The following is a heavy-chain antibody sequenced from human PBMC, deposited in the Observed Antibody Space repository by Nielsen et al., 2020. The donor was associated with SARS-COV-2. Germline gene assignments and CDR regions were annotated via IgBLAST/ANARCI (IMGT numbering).Heavy chain of an antibody. J-gene: IGHJ6*02. CDR1: GFTFDDYG. D-gene: IGHD3-9*01. CDR3: ARDRRYFDWLSPAYYYYGMDV. V-gene: IGHV3-20*04. CDR2: INWNGGST. Sequence: GGSLRLSCAASGFTFDDYGMSWVRQAPGKGLEWVSGINWNGGSTGYADSVKGRFTISRDNAKNSLYLQMNSLRAEDTAVYYCARDRRYFDWLSPAYYYYGMDVWGQGTLVTVSS.